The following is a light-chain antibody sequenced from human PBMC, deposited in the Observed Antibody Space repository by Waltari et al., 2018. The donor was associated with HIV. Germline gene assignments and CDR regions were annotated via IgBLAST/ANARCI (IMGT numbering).Light chain of an antibody. CDR2: GVS. CDR3: QQFNFWSRT. Sequence: EIVMTQSPVTLSVSPGDRATLSCRASQSVGKFFAWYQQRPGQAPRLLMHGVSNRAAGVPARFVGSGSGTEVNLTISSLQSDDSAVYFCQQFNFWSRTFGQGTKVEV. J-gene: IGKJ1*01. V-gene: IGKV3-15*01. CDR1: QSVGKF.